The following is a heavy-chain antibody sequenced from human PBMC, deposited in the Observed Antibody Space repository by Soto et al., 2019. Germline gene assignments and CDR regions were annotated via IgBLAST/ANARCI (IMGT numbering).Heavy chain of an antibody. Sequence: ASVKVSCKASGYTFTSYYMHWVRQAPGQGLEWMGIINPSGGSTSYAQKFQGRVTMTRDTSTSTVYMELSSLRSEDTAVYYCARALGVYYDSSGYYLFDYWGQGTLVTVAS. J-gene: IGHJ4*02. D-gene: IGHD3-22*01. CDR1: GYTFTSYY. CDR2: INPSGGST. CDR3: ARALGVYYDSSGYYLFDY. V-gene: IGHV1-46*01.